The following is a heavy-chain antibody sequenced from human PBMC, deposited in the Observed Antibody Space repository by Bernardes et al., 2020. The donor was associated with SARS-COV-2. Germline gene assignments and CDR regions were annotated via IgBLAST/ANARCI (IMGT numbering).Heavy chain of an antibody. CDR2: FDPEDGET. Sequence: ASVKVSCKVSGYTLTELSMHWVRQAPGKGLEWMGGFDPEDGETIYAQKFQGRVTMTEDTSTDTAYMELSSLRSEDTAVYYCATTGTPIRHAYYYYGMDVWGQGTTVTVSS. CDR3: ATTGTPIRHAYYYYGMDV. CDR1: GYTLTELS. D-gene: IGHD1-1*01. V-gene: IGHV1-24*01. J-gene: IGHJ6*02.